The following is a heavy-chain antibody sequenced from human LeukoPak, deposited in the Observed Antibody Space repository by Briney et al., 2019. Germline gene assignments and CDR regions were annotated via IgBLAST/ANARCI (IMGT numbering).Heavy chain of an antibody. CDR2: IYHSGST. D-gene: IGHD3-9*01. CDR3: ARCVPDYDILTGVSYYYYYMDV. CDR1: GGSISSSNW. J-gene: IGHJ6*03. Sequence: SETLSLTCAVSGGSISSSNWWSWVRPPPGKGLEWTGVIYHSGSTNYNPSLKSRVTISVDKSKNQFSLKLSSVTAADTAVYYCARCVPDYDILTGVSYYYYYMDVWGKGTTVTVSS. V-gene: IGHV4-4*02.